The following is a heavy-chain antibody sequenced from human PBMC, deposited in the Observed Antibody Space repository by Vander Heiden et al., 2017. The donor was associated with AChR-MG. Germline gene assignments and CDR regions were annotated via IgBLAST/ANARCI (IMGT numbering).Heavy chain of an antibody. CDR3: AGGAYSNFVDY. Sequence: QVQLHESGPGLVKPSETPSLTSTVPGGSMGNAYWNWIRQPAGKGVEWIGRFFARGGTTYNPSLEGRVTMSADTSKNQISLTLASMTTADTARYYCAGGAYSNFVDYWGQGTLVSVSS. V-gene: IGHV4-4*07. J-gene: IGHJ4*02. D-gene: IGHD4-4*01. CDR2: FFARGGT. CDR1: GGSMGNAY.